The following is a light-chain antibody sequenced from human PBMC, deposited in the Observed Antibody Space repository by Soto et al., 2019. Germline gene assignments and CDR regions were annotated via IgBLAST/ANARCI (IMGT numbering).Light chain of an antibody. CDR1: QSVGIN. CDR2: DAS. Sequence: EVVMRQSPATLSASPGERAILSCRASQSVGINLAWYQQRPGQAPRLLISDASNRATGISSRFSGSGSGTDFTLTISSLEPEDFAVYYCQQYGTWPPTFGQGTKLEIK. V-gene: IGKV3-11*01. J-gene: IGKJ2*01. CDR3: QQYGTWPPT.